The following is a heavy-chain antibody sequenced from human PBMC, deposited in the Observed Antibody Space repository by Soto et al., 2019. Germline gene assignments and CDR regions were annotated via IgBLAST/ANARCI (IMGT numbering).Heavy chain of an antibody. CDR2: IKQDGSEK. V-gene: IGHV3-7*05. Sequence: GGSLRLSCAASGFTFSSYWMSWVRQAPGKGLEWVANIKQDGSEKYYVDSVKGRFTISRDNAKNSLYLQMNSLRAEDTAVYYCARDGDANPGFGAGLRLYYYYYGMDVWGQGTTVTVSS. D-gene: IGHD3-16*01. CDR1: GFTFSSYW. J-gene: IGHJ6*02. CDR3: ARDGDANPGFGAGLRLYYYYYGMDV.